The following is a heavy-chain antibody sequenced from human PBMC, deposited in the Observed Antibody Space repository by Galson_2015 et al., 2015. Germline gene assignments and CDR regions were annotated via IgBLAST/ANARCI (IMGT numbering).Heavy chain of an antibody. CDR2: ISHSGST. CDR1: GGSFSDYY. CDR3: ARDEVGAFDI. Sequence: LSLTCAVYGGSFSDYYWIWIRQPPGKRLEWIGEISHSGSTNSNPSLKSRVSISLNTSKNQFSLKLSSVTAADTAVYYCARDEVGAFDIWGQGTMVIVSS. V-gene: IGHV4-34*01. J-gene: IGHJ3*02.